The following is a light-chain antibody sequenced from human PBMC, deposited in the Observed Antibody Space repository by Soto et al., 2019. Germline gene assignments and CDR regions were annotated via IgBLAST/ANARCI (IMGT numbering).Light chain of an antibody. V-gene: IGKV3-11*01. CDR2: VAS. CDR1: QSVASTY. J-gene: IGKJ5*01. Sequence: VLAQSPATLSLSPGESGTLSCRASQSVASTYLAWYQQKPGQAPRLLIYVASNRATGIPARFSGSGSGTDFTLTISSVEPEDFAVYYCQQRSNWITFGQGTRLEIK. CDR3: QQRSNWIT.